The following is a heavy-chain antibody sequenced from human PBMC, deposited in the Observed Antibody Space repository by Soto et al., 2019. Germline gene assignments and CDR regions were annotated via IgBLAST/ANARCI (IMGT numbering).Heavy chain of an antibody. Sequence: EVQLVESGGGLVKPGGSLRLSCVDSGFTFSSYSMNWVRQAPGKGLEWVSSISAYSSPIFYADSVKGRFTISRDNAKKSLYLKMNSLRAGDTAVYYCGRGGRGYTRDDVFDIWGQGTMVTVSS. CDR3: GRGGRGYTRDDVFDI. D-gene: IGHD2-2*02. CDR1: GFTFSSYS. J-gene: IGHJ3*02. V-gene: IGHV3-21*01. CDR2: ISAYSSPI.